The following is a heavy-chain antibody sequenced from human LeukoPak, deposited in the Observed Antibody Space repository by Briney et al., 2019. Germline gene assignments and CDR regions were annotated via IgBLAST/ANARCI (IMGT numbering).Heavy chain of an antibody. V-gene: IGHV4-59*08. D-gene: IGHD3-10*01. Sequence: SETLSLTRTVSDDSISNFYWGWLRQPPGKGLEWIGYIHSVGYTNYNPSLKSRVSMSMDTSKKQFSLKVTSVTATDTAMYYCARHITNSGSAFDLWGRGTVVTVSS. CDR3: ARHITNSGSAFDL. J-gene: IGHJ2*01. CDR2: IHSVGYT. CDR1: DDSISNFY.